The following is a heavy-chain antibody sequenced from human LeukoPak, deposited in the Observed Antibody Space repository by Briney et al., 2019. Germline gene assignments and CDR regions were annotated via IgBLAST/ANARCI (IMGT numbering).Heavy chain of an antibody. CDR2: ISGSGSSI. CDR1: GFPFSSYS. CDR3: ARDLSRSRPFDY. V-gene: IGHV3-48*02. J-gene: IGHJ4*02. Sequence: GGSLRLPCAASGFPFSSYSMNWVRQAPGKGLEWVSFISGSGSSIYYADSVKGRFTISRDTAKNSLYLQMNSLRDEDTAMYYCARDLSRSRPFDYWGQGTLVTVSS. D-gene: IGHD3-16*02.